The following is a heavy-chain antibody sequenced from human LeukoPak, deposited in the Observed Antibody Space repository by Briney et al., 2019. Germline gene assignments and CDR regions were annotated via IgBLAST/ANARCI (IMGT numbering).Heavy chain of an antibody. CDR1: GGIFSSYT. V-gene: IGHV1-69*04. Sequence: SVKVSCKASGGIFSSYTMSWVRQAPGQGLEWMGRIIALLGIANYAQKFQGRVTIIADKSTSTAYMELSSLRSEDTAVYYCARDDADSAYADGDYCGQGTLVTVSS. CDR2: IIALLGIA. D-gene: IGHD5-12*01. J-gene: IGHJ4*02. CDR3: ARDDADSAYADGDY.